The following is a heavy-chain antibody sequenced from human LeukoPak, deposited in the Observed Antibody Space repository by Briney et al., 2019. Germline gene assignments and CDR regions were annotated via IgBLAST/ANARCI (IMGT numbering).Heavy chain of an antibody. CDR3: ARTGRITIFGVVIPTWFDP. CDR2: INHSGST. CDR1: GGTFSGYY. J-gene: IGHJ5*02. V-gene: IGHV4-34*01. Sequence: PSETLSLTCAVYGGTFSGYYWSWIRQPPGKGLEWIGEINHSGSTNYNPSLKSRVTISVATSKNQFALKLSSVTAADTAVYYCARTGRITIFGVVIPTWFDPWGQGTLVTVSS. D-gene: IGHD3-3*01.